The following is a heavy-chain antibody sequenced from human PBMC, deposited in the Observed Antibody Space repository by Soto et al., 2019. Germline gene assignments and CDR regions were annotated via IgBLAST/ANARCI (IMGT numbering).Heavy chain of an antibody. CDR1: GFTFSSYW. Sequence: GGSLRLSCAASGFTFSSYWMSWVRQAPGKGLEWVANIKQDGSEKYYVDSVKGRFTISRDNAKNSLYLQMNSLRAEDTAVYYCARVVSRIVVVPAAMIQYYYYYYMDVWGKGTTVTVSS. CDR2: IKQDGSEK. D-gene: IGHD2-2*01. J-gene: IGHJ6*03. CDR3: ARVVSRIVVVPAAMIQYYYYYYMDV. V-gene: IGHV3-7*01.